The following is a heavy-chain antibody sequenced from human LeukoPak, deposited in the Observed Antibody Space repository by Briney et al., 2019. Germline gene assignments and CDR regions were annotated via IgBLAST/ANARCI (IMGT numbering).Heavy chain of an antibody. D-gene: IGHD2-15*01. Sequence: GGSLRLSCAASGFTVSSNYMSCVRQAPGKGLEWVSVIYSGGTTYYADSVKGRFTISRDNSKNTLYLQMNSLRAEDTAVYYCASGGTGGDSFDIWGQGTMVTVSS. CDR3: ASGGTGGDSFDI. V-gene: IGHV3-53*01. J-gene: IGHJ3*02. CDR1: GFTVSSNY. CDR2: IYSGGTT.